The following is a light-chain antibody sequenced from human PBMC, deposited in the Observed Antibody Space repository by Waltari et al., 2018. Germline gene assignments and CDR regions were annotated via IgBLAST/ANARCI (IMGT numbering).Light chain of an antibody. J-gene: IGKJ1*01. CDR1: QSVSSN. Sequence: EIVMTPSPATLSVSPGESATLPCRASQSVSSNLAWYQQKPGQAPRLLIYGASTRATGIPARFSGSGSGTEFTLTISSLQSEDFAVYYCQQYNNWPDTFGQGTKVEIK. CDR2: GAS. V-gene: IGKV3-15*01. CDR3: QQYNNWPDT.